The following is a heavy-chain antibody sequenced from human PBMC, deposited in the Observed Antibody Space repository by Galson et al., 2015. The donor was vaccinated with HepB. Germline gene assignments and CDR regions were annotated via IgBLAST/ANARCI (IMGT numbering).Heavy chain of an antibody. D-gene: IGHD3-22*01. CDR1: GFTFSSYA. Sequence: SLRLSCAASGFTFSSYAMHWVRQAPGKGLEWVAVISYDGSNKYYADSVKGRFTISRDNSKNTLYLQMNSLRAEDTAVYYCARDFYDSTAWAFDIWGQGTVVTVSS. CDR3: ARDFYDSTAWAFDI. J-gene: IGHJ3*02. CDR2: ISYDGSNK. V-gene: IGHV3-30*04.